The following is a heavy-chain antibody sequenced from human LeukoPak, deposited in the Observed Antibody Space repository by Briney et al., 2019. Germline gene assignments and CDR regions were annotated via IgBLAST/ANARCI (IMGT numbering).Heavy chain of an antibody. CDR1: GFTFRSFT. CDR3: AKPYSGYTSFDY. J-gene: IGHJ4*02. D-gene: IGHD5-12*01. CDR2: ISSSGGST. Sequence: GGSLRLSCVVSGFTFRSFTMSWVRQAPGQGLDWVSAISSSGGSTYYADSVKGRFTISRDNSKNTLYLQMNSLRAEDTAVYYCAKPYSGYTSFDYWGQGTLVTVSS. V-gene: IGHV3-23*01.